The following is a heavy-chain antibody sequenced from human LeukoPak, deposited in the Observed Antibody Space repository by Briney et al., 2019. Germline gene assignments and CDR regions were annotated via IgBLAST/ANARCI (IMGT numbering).Heavy chain of an antibody. CDR3: ARDSGYGGYSDY. D-gene: IGHD5-12*01. J-gene: IGHJ4*02. CDR2: ISSSSSYT. Sequence: AGGSLRLSCAASGFTFSDYYMSWIRQAPGKGLEWVSYISSSSSYTDYADSVKGRFTISRDNAKNSLNLQMNSLRAEDTAVYYCARDSGYGGYSDYWGQGTLVTVSS. V-gene: IGHV3-11*05. CDR1: GFTFSDYY.